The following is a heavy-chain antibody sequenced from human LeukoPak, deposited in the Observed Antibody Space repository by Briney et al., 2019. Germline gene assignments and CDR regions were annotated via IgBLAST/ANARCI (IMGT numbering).Heavy chain of an antibody. CDR2: INHSGST. CDR1: GGSFSGYY. Sequence: SETLSLTCAVYGGSFSGYYWSWIRQPPGKGLEWIGEINHSGSTNYNPSLKSRVTISVDTSKNQFSLKLSSVTAADTAVYYCARPSTKYSSSSGYFQHWGQGTLVTVSS. D-gene: IGHD6-6*01. V-gene: IGHV4-34*01. CDR3: ARPSTKYSSSSGYFQH. J-gene: IGHJ1*01.